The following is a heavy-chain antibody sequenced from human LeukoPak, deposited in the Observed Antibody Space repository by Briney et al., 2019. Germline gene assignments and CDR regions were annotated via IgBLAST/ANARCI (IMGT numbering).Heavy chain of an antibody. CDR3: AHSSRSPDCGNSRCYYFDY. CDR2: IYWDGDK. CDR1: GFSLSTSGVG. D-gene: IGHD2/OR15-2a*01. Sequence: SGPTLVNPTQTLTLTCTFSGFSLSTSGVGVGWIRQPPGKPLDWLAIIYWDGDKRYSPSLKNRLTITEDTSKNQVVLTMTNMDPVDTATYFCAHSSRSPDCGNSRCYYFDYWGQGALVTVSS. J-gene: IGHJ4*02. V-gene: IGHV2-5*02.